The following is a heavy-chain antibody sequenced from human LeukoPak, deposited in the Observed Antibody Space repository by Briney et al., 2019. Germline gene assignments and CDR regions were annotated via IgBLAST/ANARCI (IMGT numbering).Heavy chain of an antibody. V-gene: IGHV5-51*01. Sequence: GESLKISCKGSGSRFTSFWIGWVRQMPGKGLEWMGIIDPGDSDTRYSPSFQGQVTISADKSISTAYLQWSSLKASDTAMYYCASPMYSGSYLYAFHIWGQGTMVTVSS. CDR1: GSRFTSFW. D-gene: IGHD1-26*01. CDR3: ASPMYSGSYLYAFHI. J-gene: IGHJ3*02. CDR2: IDPGDSDT.